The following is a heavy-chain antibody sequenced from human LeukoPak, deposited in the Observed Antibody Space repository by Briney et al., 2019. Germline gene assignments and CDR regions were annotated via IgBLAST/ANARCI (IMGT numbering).Heavy chain of an antibody. CDR2: INPRSGST. Sequence: GASVKVSCKASGYTFTGYYMHWVRQAPGQGLEWMGIINPRSGSTDYAHNLQGRVTMTRDTSTSTVYMELSSLRSEDTAVYYCARASLIATLPAPLDYWGQGTLVTVSS. CDR3: ARASLIATLPAPLDY. D-gene: IGHD6-6*01. CDR1: GYTFTGYY. V-gene: IGHV1-46*04. J-gene: IGHJ4*02.